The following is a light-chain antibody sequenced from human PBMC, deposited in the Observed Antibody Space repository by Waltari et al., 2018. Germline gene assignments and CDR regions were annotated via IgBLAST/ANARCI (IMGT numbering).Light chain of an antibody. J-gene: IGKJ5*01. CDR1: QSVSSN. CDR2: GAS. Sequence: EIVMTQSPATLSVSPGERATLSCRASQSVSSNLAWYQQKPGQAPRLLISGASTRATGIPAMFSGSGSETEFTLTISSLQSEDFAVYYCQQYNNWLITFGQGTRLEIK. V-gene: IGKV3-15*01. CDR3: QQYNNWLIT.